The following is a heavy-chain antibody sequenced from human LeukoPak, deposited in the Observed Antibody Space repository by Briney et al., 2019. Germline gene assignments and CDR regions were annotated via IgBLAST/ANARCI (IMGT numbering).Heavy chain of an antibody. CDR3: ARDVDNWNYVGSCDY. CDR2: ISSSSSHI. V-gene: IGHV3-21*01. J-gene: IGHJ4*02. Sequence: GGSLRLSCAASGFTFSSYSMNWVRQAPGKGLEWVSSISSSSSHIYYADSVKGRFTISRDNAKNSLYLQMNSLRAEDTAVYYCARDVDNWNYVGSCDYWGQGTLVTVSS. D-gene: IGHD1-7*01. CDR1: GFTFSSYS.